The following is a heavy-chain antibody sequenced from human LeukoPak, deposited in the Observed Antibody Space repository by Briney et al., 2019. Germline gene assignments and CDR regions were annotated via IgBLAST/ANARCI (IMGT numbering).Heavy chain of an antibody. CDR2: INPNSGGT. V-gene: IGHV1-2*02. D-gene: IGHD6-19*01. Sequence: ASVKVSCKASGYTFTGYYMHWVRQAPGQGLEWMGWINPNSGGTNYAQKFQGRVTMTRDTSISTAYMELSRLRSEDTAVYYCARSGYSSGWYRYYWGQGTLVTVSS. CDR3: ARSGYSSGWYRYY. CDR1: GYTFTGYY. J-gene: IGHJ4*02.